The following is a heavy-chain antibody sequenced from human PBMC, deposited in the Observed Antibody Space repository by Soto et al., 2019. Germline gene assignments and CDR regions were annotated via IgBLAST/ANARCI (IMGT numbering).Heavy chain of an antibody. D-gene: IGHD6-25*01. J-gene: IGHJ3*02. CDR3: ARDVSPGSSGLYFDAFDM. V-gene: IGHV3-7*05. Sequence: EVQLVESGGGSVQPGGSLTLSCAASEFAFSSYWMTWVRQAPGKGLEWVANIRKDGSQRSYLDSVRGRFTISRDNSKNSLYLQMNSLRAEDTALYFCARDVSPGSSGLYFDAFDMWGQGTMVTVSS. CDR2: IRKDGSQR. CDR1: EFAFSSYW.